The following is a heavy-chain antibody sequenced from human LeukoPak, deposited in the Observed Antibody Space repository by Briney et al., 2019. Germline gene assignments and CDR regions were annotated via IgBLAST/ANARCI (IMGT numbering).Heavy chain of an antibody. CDR1: GFTFSSYA. CDR2: ISGRGIST. D-gene: IGHD3-10*01. Sequence: GGSLRLSCEASGFTFSSYAMTWVRQASGEGLEWVSAISGRGISTYYAVSVKCRFTISRDNSRNTLFLQMNSLRAEDTAVYYCANLLSTNSGSGSPFENWGQGTLVTVSS. V-gene: IGHV3-23*01. CDR3: ANLLSTNSGSGSPFEN. J-gene: IGHJ4*02.